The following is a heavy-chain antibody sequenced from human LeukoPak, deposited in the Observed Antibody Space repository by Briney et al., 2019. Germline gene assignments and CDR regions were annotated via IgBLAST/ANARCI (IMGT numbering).Heavy chain of an antibody. Sequence: GGSLRLSCAASGFTFSSYSMNWVRQAPGKGLGWVSYISSSSSTIYYADSVKGRFTISRDNAKNSLYLQMNSLRAEDTAVYYCAREYDYVWGSYRSDFDYWGQGTLVTVST. CDR2: ISSSSSTI. D-gene: IGHD3-16*02. J-gene: IGHJ4*02. V-gene: IGHV3-48*01. CDR3: AREYDYVWGSYRSDFDY. CDR1: GFTFSSYS.